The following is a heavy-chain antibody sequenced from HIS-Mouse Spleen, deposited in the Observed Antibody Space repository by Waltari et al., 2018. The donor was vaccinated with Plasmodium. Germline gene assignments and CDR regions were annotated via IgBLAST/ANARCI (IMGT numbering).Heavy chain of an antibody. J-gene: IGHJ4*02. V-gene: IGHV4-34*01. Sequence: QVQLQQWGAGLLKPSETLSLPCAVYGGSFSGYYWSWIRQPPGTGLEWIGEINHSGSTNYNPSLKSRVTISVDTSKNQFSLKLSSVTAADTAVYYCARGPGYSSGWYYFDYWGQGTLVTVSS. CDR3: ARGPGYSSGWYYFDY. D-gene: IGHD6-19*01. CDR1: GGSFSGYY. CDR2: INHSGST.